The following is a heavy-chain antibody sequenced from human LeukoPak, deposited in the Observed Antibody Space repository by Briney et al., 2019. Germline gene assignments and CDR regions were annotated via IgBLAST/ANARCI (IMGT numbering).Heavy chain of an antibody. CDR3: ARGPSGYHNI. CDR1: GGSFSDYY. J-gene: IGHJ4*02. CDR2: INHSGST. Sequence: SETLSLTCAVYGGSFSDYYWSWIRQPPEKGLEWIGEINHSGSTNYNPSLKSRVTISVDTSKNQFSLKLSSVTAADTAMYYCARGPSGYHNIGGQGTLVTVSS. D-gene: IGHD5-12*01. V-gene: IGHV4-34*01.